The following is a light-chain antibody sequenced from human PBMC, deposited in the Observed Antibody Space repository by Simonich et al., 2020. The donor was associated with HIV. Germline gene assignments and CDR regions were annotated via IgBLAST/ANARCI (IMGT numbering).Light chain of an antibody. V-gene: IGKV4-1*01. J-gene: IGKJ5*01. CDR3: QQYYSAPIT. CDR2: WAS. CDR1: QSLLPNNKNF. Sequence: DIVMTQSPDSLPVSLGERATINCKSSQSLLPNNKNFLAWFQHKPGQPPKMLIYWASTLESGVPDRFCGSGAGTDFTLTISSLQAEDVAVYYCQQYYSAPITFGQGTRLEI.